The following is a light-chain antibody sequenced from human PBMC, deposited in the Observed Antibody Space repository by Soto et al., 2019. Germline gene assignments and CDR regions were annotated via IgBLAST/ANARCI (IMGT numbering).Light chain of an antibody. CDR3: QQYGDWPPET. J-gene: IGKJ2*01. V-gene: IGKV3-15*01. Sequence: EVVLTQSPATLSVSPGDWATLSCRASQSVSRNLAWYQQKPGQAPRLLIYGASTRATGVPARFSGSGSATEFTLSISSLQSEDVAVYYCQQYGDWPPETFGQGTKLEI. CDR2: GAS. CDR1: QSVSRN.